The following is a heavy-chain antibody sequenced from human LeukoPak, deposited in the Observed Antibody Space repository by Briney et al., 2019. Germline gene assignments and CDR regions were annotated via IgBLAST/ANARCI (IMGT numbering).Heavy chain of an antibody. V-gene: IGHV4-39*01. Sequence: SETLSLTCTVSGGSISSSSYYWGWIRPPPGKGLEWIGSIYYSGSTYYNPSLKSRVTISVDTSKNQFSLKLSSVTAADTAVYYCARPEHSGYDWGYWGQGTLVTVSS. CDR3: ARPEHSGYDWGY. CDR1: GGSISSSSYY. CDR2: IYYSGST. D-gene: IGHD5-12*01. J-gene: IGHJ4*02.